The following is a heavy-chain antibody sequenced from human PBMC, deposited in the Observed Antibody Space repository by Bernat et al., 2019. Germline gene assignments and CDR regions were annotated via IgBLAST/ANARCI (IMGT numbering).Heavy chain of an antibody. V-gene: IGHV3-21*01. CDR2: ISSSSSYI. CDR3: ARAHYDFWSGSNFDH. CDR1: GFVFSTYS. J-gene: IGHJ4*02. D-gene: IGHD3-3*01. Sequence: EVQLVESGGGLVKPGGSLRLSCAASGFVFSTYSMNWVRQAPGKGLEWVSSISSSSSYIYYADSVKGRFTIARDNAKNALYLQMNSLRAEDTAVYYCARAHYDFWSGSNFDHWGQGILVTVSS.